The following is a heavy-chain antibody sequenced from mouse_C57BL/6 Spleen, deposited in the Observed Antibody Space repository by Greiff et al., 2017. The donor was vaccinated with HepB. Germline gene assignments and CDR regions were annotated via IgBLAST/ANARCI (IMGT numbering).Heavy chain of an antibody. CDR1: GYSFTGYY. CDR2: INPSTGGT. CDR3: APRNSRYAMDY. Sequence: EVQLKESGPELVKPGASVKISCKASGYSFTGYYMNWVKQSPEKSLEWIGEINPSTGGTTYNQKFKAKATLTVDKSSSTAYMQLKSLTSEDSAVYYCAPRNSRYAMDYWGQGTSVTVSS. V-gene: IGHV1-42*01. D-gene: IGHD2-1*01. J-gene: IGHJ4*01.